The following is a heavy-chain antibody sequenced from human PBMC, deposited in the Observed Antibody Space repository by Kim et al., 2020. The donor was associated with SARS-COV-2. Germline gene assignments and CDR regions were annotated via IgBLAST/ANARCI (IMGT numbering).Heavy chain of an antibody. J-gene: IGHJ5*02. D-gene: IGHD6-13*01. V-gene: IGHV5-51*01. CDR3: ARSSSSWAWWFDP. Sequence: YSPSFQGQHTISADTSISTAYLQWSSLKASDTAMYYCARSSSSWAWWFDPWGQGTLVTVSS.